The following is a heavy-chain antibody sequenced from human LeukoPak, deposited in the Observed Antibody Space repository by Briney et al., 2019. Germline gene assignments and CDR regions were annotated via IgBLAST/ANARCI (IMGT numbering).Heavy chain of an antibody. Sequence: GWSLRLSCAASGFTFSRYWMHWVRQARGKGLVWVARIDTDGSRISHGYSVKGRFTISRDNAKNTLYMQMNSLRAEATAVYYCAKAVRTTMILVGLFDYWGQGTLVTVSS. CDR1: GFTFSRYW. CDR3: AKAVRTTMILVGLFDY. V-gene: IGHV3-74*01. CDR2: IDTDGSRI. D-gene: IGHD3-22*01. J-gene: IGHJ4*02.